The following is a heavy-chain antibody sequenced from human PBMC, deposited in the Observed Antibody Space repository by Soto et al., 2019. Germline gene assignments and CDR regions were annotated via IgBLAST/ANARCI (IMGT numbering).Heavy chain of an antibody. Sequence: SGGSLRLTCSASGFSFSNSAMHWVRQAPGKGLEYVSAIGSKGHITYYADFVKGRFTISRDNSKNAPYLQMSTLRAEDTAVYYCVKDFGPSDYWGQGTLVTVSS. CDR1: GFSFSNSA. D-gene: IGHD3-10*01. V-gene: IGHV3-64D*08. J-gene: IGHJ4*02. CDR3: VKDFGPSDY. CDR2: IGSKGHIT.